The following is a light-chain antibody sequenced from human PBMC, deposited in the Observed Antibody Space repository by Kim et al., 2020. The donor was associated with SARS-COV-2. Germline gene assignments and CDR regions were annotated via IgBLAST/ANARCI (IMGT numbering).Light chain of an antibody. CDR3: SSYTSSSTLVV. CDR1: SSDVGGYNY. CDR2: DVS. J-gene: IGLJ2*01. V-gene: IGLV2-14*03. Sequence: SITISCTGTSSDVGGYNYGSWYQQHPGKAPKLMIYDVSDRPSGVSNRFSGSKSGNTASLTISGLQAVYEGDYYCSSYTSSSTLVVFGGGTQLTVL.